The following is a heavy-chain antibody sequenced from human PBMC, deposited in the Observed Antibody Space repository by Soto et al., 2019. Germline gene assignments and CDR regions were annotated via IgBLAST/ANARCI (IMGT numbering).Heavy chain of an antibody. J-gene: IGHJ4*02. D-gene: IGHD3-3*01. Sequence: SETLSLTCTVSGGSISSYYWSWIRQPPGKGLEWIGYIYYSGSTNYNPSLKSRVTISVDTSKSQFSLKLSSVTAADTAVYYCAREGHYDFWSGYYGYWGQGTLVTVSS. V-gene: IGHV4-59*01. CDR1: GGSISSYY. CDR3: AREGHYDFWSGYYGY. CDR2: IYYSGST.